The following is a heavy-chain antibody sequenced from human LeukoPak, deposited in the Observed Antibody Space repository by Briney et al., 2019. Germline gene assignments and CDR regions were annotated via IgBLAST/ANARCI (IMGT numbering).Heavy chain of an antibody. CDR3: ARALDILTGYSPSGY. D-gene: IGHD3-9*01. Sequence: PGGSLRLSRAASGFTFSSYWMRWARQAPGKGLEWVANIKQDGSEEYYVDSVKGRFTISRDNAKNSLYLQMNSLRAEDTAVYYCARALDILTGYSPSGYWGQGTLVTVSS. CDR2: IKQDGSEE. J-gene: IGHJ4*02. V-gene: IGHV3-7*01. CDR1: GFTFSSYW.